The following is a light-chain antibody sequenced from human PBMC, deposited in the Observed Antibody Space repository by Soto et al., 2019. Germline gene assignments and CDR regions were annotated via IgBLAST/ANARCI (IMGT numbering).Light chain of an antibody. CDR2: GAS. J-gene: IGKJ4*01. Sequence: IVFTQSPATLSLSPEERATLSCRASQSVSSSYLAWYQQKPGQAPRLLIHGASSRATGIPARFSGSGSGTDFTLTISSLEPEDFAVYYCQQCGNWPLTFGGGTRLDIK. CDR3: QQCGNWPLT. V-gene: IGKV3D-20*02. CDR1: QSVSSSY.